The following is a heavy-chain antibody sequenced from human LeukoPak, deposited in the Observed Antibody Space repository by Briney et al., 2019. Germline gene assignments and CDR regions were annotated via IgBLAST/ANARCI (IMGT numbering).Heavy chain of an antibody. CDR3: ARGSSGPFYYYGMDV. Sequence: SETLSLICTVSNGSISISIYHWGWIRQPPGKGLEWIGSIYYSGSTYYNPPLKSRVTISVDTSKHQFSLMLSSVTAADTAVYYCARGSSGPFYYYGMDVWGQGTTVTVSS. J-gene: IGHJ6*02. D-gene: IGHD3-22*01. CDR1: NGSISISIYH. CDR2: IYYSGST. V-gene: IGHV4-39*01.